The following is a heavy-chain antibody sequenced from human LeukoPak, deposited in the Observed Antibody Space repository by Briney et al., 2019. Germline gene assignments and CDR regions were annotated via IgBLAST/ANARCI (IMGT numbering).Heavy chain of an antibody. CDR2: IWYDGSNK. CDR3: AREVYYYYGMDV. J-gene: IGHJ6*02. CDR1: GFTFSSYG. Sequence: GGSLRFSCAASGFTFSSYGMHWVRQAPGKGLEWVAVIWYDGSNKYYADSVKGRFTISRDNSKNTLYLQMNSLRAEDTAVYYCAREVYYYYGMDVWGQGTTVTVSS. V-gene: IGHV3-33*01.